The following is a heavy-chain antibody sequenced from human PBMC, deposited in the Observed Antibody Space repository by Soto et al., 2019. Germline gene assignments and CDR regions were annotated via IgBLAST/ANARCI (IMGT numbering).Heavy chain of an antibody. CDR1: GGSISSGDYY. J-gene: IGHJ5*02. Sequence: QVQLQESGPGLVKPSQTLSLTCTVSGGSISSGDYYWSWIRQPPGKGLEWIGYIYYSGSTYYNPSLKSRVTISVDTSKNQFSLKLSSVTAADTAVYYCARVALGYCSSTSCSGGNWFDPWGQGTLVTVSS. V-gene: IGHV4-30-4*01. CDR3: ARVALGYCSSTSCSGGNWFDP. CDR2: IYYSGST. D-gene: IGHD2-2*01.